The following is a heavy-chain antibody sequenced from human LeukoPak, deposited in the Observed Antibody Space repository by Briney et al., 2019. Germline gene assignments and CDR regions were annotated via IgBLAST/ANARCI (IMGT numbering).Heavy chain of an antibody. J-gene: IGHJ4*02. CDR2: ISDNEGKT. D-gene: IGHD2-2*01. Sequence: PGGSLRLSCAASGFTFNYYAMSWVRQAPGKGLEWVSGISDNEGKTYYTDSVKGRFTISRNNTKKTHHLQMNILRPDDTAAYFCARHASFLPHGGEGTLVTVSS. V-gene: IGHV3-23*01. CDR1: GFTFNYYA. CDR3: ARHASFLPH.